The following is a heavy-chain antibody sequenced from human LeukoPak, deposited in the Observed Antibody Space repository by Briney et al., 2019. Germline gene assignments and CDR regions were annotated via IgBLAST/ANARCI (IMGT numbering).Heavy chain of an antibody. D-gene: IGHD2-2*01. CDR1: GGSISSGSYY. CDR3: ARTGLSYCSSTSCYPSDYYMDV. Sequence: SQTLSLTCTVSGGSISSGSYYWSWIRQPAGKGLEWIGRIYTSGSTNYNPSLKSRVTISVDTSKNQFSLKLSSVTAADTAVYYCARTGLSYCSSTSCYPSDYYMDVWGKGTTVTVSS. V-gene: IGHV4-61*02. CDR2: IYTSGST. J-gene: IGHJ6*03.